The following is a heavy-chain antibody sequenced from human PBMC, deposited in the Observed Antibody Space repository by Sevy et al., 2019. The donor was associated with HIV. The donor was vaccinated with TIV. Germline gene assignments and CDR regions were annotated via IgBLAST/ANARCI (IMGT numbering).Heavy chain of an antibody. CDR3: GKGGGGHYDPDEIGYYFYYYNMDV. J-gene: IGHJ6*03. D-gene: IGHD3-22*01. CDR1: GFSFDSYG. CDR2: ISGSGTRT. Sequence: GGSLRLSCAVSGFSFDSYGMTWVRQAPGKGLEWVSGISGSGTRTYYADSVKGRFSISRDNSKNRLYLQMNSLRSEDKARNYFGKGGGGHYDPDEIGYYFYYYNMDVWGKGTTVTVSS. V-gene: IGHV3-23*01.